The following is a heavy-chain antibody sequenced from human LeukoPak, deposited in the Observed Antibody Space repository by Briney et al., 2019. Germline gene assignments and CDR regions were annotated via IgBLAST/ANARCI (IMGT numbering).Heavy chain of an antibody. CDR1: GFTFSSYS. J-gene: IGHJ4*02. Sequence: GGSLRLSCAASGFTFSSYSMNWVRQAPGKGLEWVSYISSSSSTIYYADSVRGRFTISRDDAKNSLYLQMNSLRVEDTAVYFCARRLGYWGQGTLVTVSS. CDR2: ISSSSSTI. V-gene: IGHV3-48*04. CDR3: ARRLGY.